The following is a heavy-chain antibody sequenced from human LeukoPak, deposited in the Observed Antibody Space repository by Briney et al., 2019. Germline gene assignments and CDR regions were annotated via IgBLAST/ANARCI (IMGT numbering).Heavy chain of an antibody. Sequence: SETLSLTCTVSGGSISSGGYYWSWIRQHPGKGLEWIGYIYYSGSTYYNPSLKSRVTISVDTSKNQFSLKLSSVTAADTAVYYCTRRVRDRWYFDYWGQGTLVTVSS. V-gene: IGHV4-31*03. CDR2: IYYSGST. D-gene: IGHD4-23*01. CDR3: TRRVRDRWYFDY. CDR1: GGSISSGGYY. J-gene: IGHJ4*02.